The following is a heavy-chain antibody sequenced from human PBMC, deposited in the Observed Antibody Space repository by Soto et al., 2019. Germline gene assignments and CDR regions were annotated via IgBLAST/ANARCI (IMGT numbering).Heavy chain of an antibody. V-gene: IGHV5-10-1*01. Sequence: GESLKISCKGSGYSFTSYWISWVRQMPGKGLEWMGRIDPSDSYTNYSPSFQGHVTISADKSISTAYLQWSSLKASDTAMYYCARHPYHDSSGYYYFDYWGQGTPVTVYS. CDR1: GYSFTSYW. J-gene: IGHJ4*02. D-gene: IGHD3-22*01. CDR2: IDPSDSYT. CDR3: ARHPYHDSSGYYYFDY.